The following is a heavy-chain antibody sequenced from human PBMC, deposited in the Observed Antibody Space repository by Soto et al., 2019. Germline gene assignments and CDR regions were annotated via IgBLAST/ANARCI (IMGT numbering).Heavy chain of an antibody. V-gene: IGHV1-58*01. J-gene: IGHJ6*02. D-gene: IGHD3-3*01. CDR3: AADHFKCFWSAYYGMDV. CDR2: IVVGSGNT. Sequence: SVKVSCKASGFTFTSSAVQWVRQARGQRLEWIGWIVVGSGNTNYAQKFQERVTITRDMSTSTAYMELSSLRSEDTAVYYCAADHFKCFWSAYYGMDVWGQGSTVTVSS. CDR1: GFTFTSSA.